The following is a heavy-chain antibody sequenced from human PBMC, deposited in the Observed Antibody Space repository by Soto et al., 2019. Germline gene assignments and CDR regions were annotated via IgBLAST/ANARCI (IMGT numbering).Heavy chain of an antibody. CDR2: IYYSGST. J-gene: IGHJ4*02. Sequence: PSETLSLTCTVSGGSISSGDYYWSWIRQPPGKGLEWIGYIYYSGSTYYNPSLKSRVTISVDTSKNQFSLKLSSVTAADTAVYYCARVRVDYYDSSGYYLFDYWGQRTLVTVSS. CDR1: GGSISSGDYY. CDR3: ARVRVDYYDSSGYYLFDY. D-gene: IGHD3-22*01. V-gene: IGHV4-30-4*01.